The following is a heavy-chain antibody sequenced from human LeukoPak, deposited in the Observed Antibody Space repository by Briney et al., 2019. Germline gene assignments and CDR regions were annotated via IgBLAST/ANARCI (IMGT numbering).Heavy chain of an antibody. Sequence: SETLSLTCTVSGGSISSSNWWSWVRQPPGKGLEWIGEIYHSGSTKYNPSLKGRVTISADKSKNQFSLKLTSVTAADTAVYYCARTYKYGSGSYAENAFDIWGQGTMVTVSS. CDR1: GGSISSSNW. J-gene: IGHJ3*02. CDR3: ARTYKYGSGSYAENAFDI. V-gene: IGHV4-4*02. D-gene: IGHD3-10*01. CDR2: IYHSGST.